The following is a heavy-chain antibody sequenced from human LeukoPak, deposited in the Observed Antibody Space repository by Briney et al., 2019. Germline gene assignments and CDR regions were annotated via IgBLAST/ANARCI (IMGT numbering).Heavy chain of an antibody. Sequence: SETLSLTCTVSGGSISSSSYYWGWIRQPPGKGLEWIGSIYYSGSTSYNPSLKSRVTISVDTSKNQFSLKLSSVPPAHTAVYYRARHVTEVGYNWFDPWGQGTLVTVSS. D-gene: IGHD2-21*02. CDR1: GGSISSSSYY. V-gene: IGHV4-39*01. J-gene: IGHJ5*02. CDR3: ARHVTEVGYNWFDP. CDR2: IYYSGST.